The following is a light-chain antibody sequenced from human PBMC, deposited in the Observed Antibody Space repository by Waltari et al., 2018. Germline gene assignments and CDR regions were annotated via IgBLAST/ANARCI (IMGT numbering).Light chain of an antibody. Sequence: EIVLTQSPATLSLSPGERATLSCRASQSVSSYLAWYQQKPGQAPRLLIYDASNRATGIPAMFSGSGSGTDFTLTISSLEPEDFAVYYCQQRSNWPPMYTFGQGTKLESK. CDR3: QQRSNWPPMYT. V-gene: IGKV3-11*01. J-gene: IGKJ2*01. CDR1: QSVSSY. CDR2: DAS.